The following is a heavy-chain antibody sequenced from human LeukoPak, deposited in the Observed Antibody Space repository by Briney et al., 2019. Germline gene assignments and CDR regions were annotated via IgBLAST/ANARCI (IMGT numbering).Heavy chain of an antibody. CDR1: GGSFSGYY. D-gene: IGHD2-2*01. CDR3: ARGDGCSSTSCGPSYAFDI. CDR2: INHSGST. Sequence: KPSDTLSLTCAVYGGSFSGYYWRWIRQPPGKGLEWIGEINHSGSTNYNPSLKSRVTISVDTSKSQFSLKLSSVTAADTAVYYCARGDGCSSTSCGPSYAFDIWGQGTMVTVS. J-gene: IGHJ3*02. V-gene: IGHV4-34*01.